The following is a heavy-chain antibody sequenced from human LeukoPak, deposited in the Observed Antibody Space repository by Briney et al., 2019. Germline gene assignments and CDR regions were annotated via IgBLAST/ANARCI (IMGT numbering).Heavy chain of an antibody. CDR2: ISGSGGST. V-gene: IGHV3-23*01. Sequence: GGSLRLSCAASGFTFSSYAMSWVRQAPGKGLEWVSAISGSGGSTYYADSVKGRFTISRDNSRNTLYLQMNSLRAEDTAVYYCARYWNDRYFDYWGQGTLVTVSS. CDR3: ARYWNDRYFDY. CDR1: GFTFSSYA. D-gene: IGHD1-1*01. J-gene: IGHJ4*02.